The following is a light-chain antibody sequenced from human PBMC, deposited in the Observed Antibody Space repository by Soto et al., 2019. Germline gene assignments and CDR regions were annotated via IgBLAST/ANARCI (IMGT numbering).Light chain of an antibody. Sequence: SYELTQPPSVSVAPGQTARITCGGNNIGSKSVHWYQQKPGQAPVLVVYDDSGRPSGIPERFSGSNSGNTATLTISRVEAGDEADYYCQVWDSSSDPNYVFGTGTKVTVL. V-gene: IGLV3-21*02. J-gene: IGLJ1*01. CDR1: NIGSKS. CDR2: DDS. CDR3: QVWDSSSDPNYV.